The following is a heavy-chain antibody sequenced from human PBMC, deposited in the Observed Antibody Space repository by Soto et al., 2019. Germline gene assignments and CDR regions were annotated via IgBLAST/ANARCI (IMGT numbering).Heavy chain of an antibody. J-gene: IGHJ5*02. V-gene: IGHV4-4*07. D-gene: IGHD6-6*01. Sequence: LALTCTVSGGSIGSYYWSWIRQPAGKGLEWIGRIYTSGSTNYNPSLKSRVTMSVDTSKNQFSLKLSSVTAADTAVYYCARDLRGLSIAASPNWFDPWGQGTLVTVSS. CDR3: ARDLRGLSIAASPNWFDP. CDR2: IYTSGST. CDR1: GGSIGSYY.